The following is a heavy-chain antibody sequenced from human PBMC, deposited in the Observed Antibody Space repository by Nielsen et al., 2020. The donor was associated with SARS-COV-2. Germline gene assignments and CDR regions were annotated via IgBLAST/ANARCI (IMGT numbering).Heavy chain of an antibody. J-gene: IGHJ5*02. Sequence: SETLSLTCTVSGGSVSSGSYYWSWIRQPPGKGLEWIGYIYYSGSTNYNPSLKSRVTISVDTSKNQFSLKLSSVTAADTVVYYCARSIMITFGGVINWFDPWGQGTLVTVSS. CDR2: IYYSGST. V-gene: IGHV4-61*01. CDR3: ARSIMITFGGVINWFDP. D-gene: IGHD3-16*01. CDR1: GGSVSSGSYY.